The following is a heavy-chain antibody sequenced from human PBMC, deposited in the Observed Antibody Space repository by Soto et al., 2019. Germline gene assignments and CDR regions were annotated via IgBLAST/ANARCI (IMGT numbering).Heavy chain of an antibody. CDR2: IYYSGST. J-gene: IGHJ6*03. Sequence: SETLSLTCTVSGGSISSSSYYWGWIRQPPGKGLEWIGSIYYSGSTYYNPSLKSRVTISVDTSKNQFSLKLSSVTAADTAVYYCARLTTTYCSSTSCYVSSLAYYMDVWGKGTTVTVSS. CDR3: ARLTTTYCSSTSCYVSSLAYYMDV. D-gene: IGHD2-2*01. V-gene: IGHV4-39*01. CDR1: GGSISSSSYY.